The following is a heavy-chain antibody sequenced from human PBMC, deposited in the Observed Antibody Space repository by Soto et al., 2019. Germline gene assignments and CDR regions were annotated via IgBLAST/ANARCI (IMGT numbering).Heavy chain of an antibody. CDR2: IYYSGST. CDR3: ASPHPDNA. Sequence: SETLSLTCTVSGGSISSYYWSWIRQPPGKGLEWIGYIYYSGSTNYNPSLKSRVTISVDTSKNQFSLKLSSLRSEDTAVYYCASPHPDNAWGQGTLVTVSS. J-gene: IGHJ4*02. D-gene: IGHD1-20*01. V-gene: IGHV4-59*01. CDR1: GGSISSYY.